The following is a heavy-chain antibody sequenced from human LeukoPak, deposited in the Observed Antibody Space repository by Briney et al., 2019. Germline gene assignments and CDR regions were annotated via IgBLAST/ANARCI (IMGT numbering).Heavy chain of an antibody. V-gene: IGHV3-72*01. J-gene: IGHJ4*02. D-gene: IGHD2-15*01. CDR3: VKGLDCSGSRCYSNFDC. CDR1: GFTFSDHH. CDR2: ARNKANRYAT. Sequence: PGGSLRLSCAASGFTFSDHHMEWVRQAPGKGLEWVGRARNKANRYATEYAASVKGRFTISRDDSKNSLYLQMNSVKTEDTAVYYCVKGLDCSGSRCYSNFDCWGQGTLVTVSS.